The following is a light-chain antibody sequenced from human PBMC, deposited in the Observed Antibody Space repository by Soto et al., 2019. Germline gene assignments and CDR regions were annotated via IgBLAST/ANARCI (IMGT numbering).Light chain of an antibody. CDR1: SGHSSYA. CDR2: LNSDGSH. V-gene: IGLV4-69*01. Sequence: QPVLTQSPSASASLGASVKLTCTLSSGHSSYAIAWHQQQPEKGPRYLMKLNSDGSHSKGDVIPDRFSGSSSGAERYLTISSLQSEDEADYYCQTWGTGIPWVFGGGTKVTVL. J-gene: IGLJ3*02. CDR3: QTWGTGIPWV.